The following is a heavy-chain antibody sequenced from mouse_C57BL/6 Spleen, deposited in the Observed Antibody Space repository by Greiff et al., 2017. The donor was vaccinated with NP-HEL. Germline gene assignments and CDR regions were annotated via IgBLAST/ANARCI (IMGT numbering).Heavy chain of an antibody. CDR2: ISSGSSTI. CDR3: ARGGNYGYYAMDY. D-gene: IGHD2-1*01. J-gene: IGHJ4*01. Sequence: EVQLKESGGGLVKPGGSLKLSCAASGFTFSDYGMHWVRQAPEKGLEWVAYISSGSSTIYYADTVKGRFTISRDNAKNTLFLQMTSLRSEDTAMYYCARGGNYGYYAMDYWGQGTSVTVSS. CDR1: GFTFSDYG. V-gene: IGHV5-17*01.